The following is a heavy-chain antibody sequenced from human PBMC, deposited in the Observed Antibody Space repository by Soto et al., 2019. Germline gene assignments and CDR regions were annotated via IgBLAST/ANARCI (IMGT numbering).Heavy chain of an antibody. J-gene: IGHJ4*02. CDR2: INHSGST. V-gene: IGHV4-34*01. CDR3: ARGRHIVVVTAIPLEY. D-gene: IGHD2-21*02. Sequence: PSETLSLTCAVYGGSFSGYYWSWIRQPPGKGLEWIGEINHSGSTNYNPSLKSRVTISVDTSKNQFSLKLSSVTAADTAVYYCARGRHIVVVTAIPLEYWGQGTQVTVS. CDR1: GGSFSGYY.